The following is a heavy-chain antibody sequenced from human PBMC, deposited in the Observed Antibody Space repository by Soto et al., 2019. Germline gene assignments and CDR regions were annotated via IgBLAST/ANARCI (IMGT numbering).Heavy chain of an antibody. Sequence: PSETLSLTCTVSGGSISNDDFSWIRQTPGKGLEDIGFIYNSGTTAYPPSLKSRVTISIDTSKSQFYLTLTSVTAAHTAIYYCGTRFYSSGVLFDYWGPGPQVTVSS. V-gene: IGHV4-59*13. CDR1: GGSISNDD. CDR2: IYNSGTT. D-gene: IGHD3-10*01. J-gene: IGHJ4*02. CDR3: GTRFYSSGVLFDY.